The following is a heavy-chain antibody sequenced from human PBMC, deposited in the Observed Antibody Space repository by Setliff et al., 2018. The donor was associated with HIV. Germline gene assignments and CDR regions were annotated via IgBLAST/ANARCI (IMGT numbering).Heavy chain of an antibody. D-gene: IGHD6-19*01. V-gene: IGHV1-18*01. CDR3: ARDPPSSGWYRADY. Sequence: ASVKVSCKASGYTFTSYGISWVRQAPGQGLERMGWISAYNGNTDYARNLQGRLTMTTDTSTSTAFMELRSLRSDDTAVYYCARDPPSSGWYRADYWGQGTLVTVSS. CDR1: GYTFTSYG. J-gene: IGHJ4*02. CDR2: ISAYNGNT.